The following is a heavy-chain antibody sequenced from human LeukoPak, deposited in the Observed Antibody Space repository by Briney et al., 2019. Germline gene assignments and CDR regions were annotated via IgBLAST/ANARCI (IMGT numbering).Heavy chain of an antibody. CDR1: GFTFSTYS. J-gene: IGHJ6*02. D-gene: IGHD1-26*01. CDR3: ARDLIVGTTSHYYGMDV. CDR2: ISSSSSTI. V-gene: IGHV3-48*04. Sequence: PGGSLRLSCAASGFTFSTYSMNWVRQAPGKGLEWVSYISSSSSTIYYADSVKGRFTISRDNAKNSLFLQVNSLRAEDTAVYYCARDLIVGTTSHYYGMDVWGQGTTVTVSS.